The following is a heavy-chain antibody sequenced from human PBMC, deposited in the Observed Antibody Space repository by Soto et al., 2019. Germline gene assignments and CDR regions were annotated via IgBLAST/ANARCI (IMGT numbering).Heavy chain of an antibody. D-gene: IGHD6-19*01. Sequence: VQLVESGGGLVKPGGSLRLSCAASGFTFSNAWMSWVRQALGKRLEWVGRIKSKTDGGTTDYAAPVKGRFTISRDDSKNPLYLQMNSLKSEDTAMYYCTTERGVYRSGWYRDYWCQGTLVTVSS. CDR2: IKSKTDGGTT. CDR1: GFTFSNAW. V-gene: IGHV3-15*01. CDR3: TTERGVYRSGWYRDY. J-gene: IGHJ4*02.